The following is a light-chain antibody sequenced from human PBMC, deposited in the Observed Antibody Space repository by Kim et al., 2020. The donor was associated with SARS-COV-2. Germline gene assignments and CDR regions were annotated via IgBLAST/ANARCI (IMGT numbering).Light chain of an antibody. CDR1: QSISSW. V-gene: IGKV1-5*03. J-gene: IGKJ1*01. Sequence: SAARGDRVTIPCRASQSISSWLAWYQQKQGKAPKLLIYKASSLESGVPSRFSGSGYGTEFTLTISSLQAEDFATYFCQQYYSDWTFGQGTKVDIK. CDR3: QQYYSDWT. CDR2: KAS.